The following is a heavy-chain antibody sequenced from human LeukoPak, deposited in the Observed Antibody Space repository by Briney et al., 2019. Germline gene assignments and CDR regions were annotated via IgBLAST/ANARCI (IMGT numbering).Heavy chain of an antibody. CDR1: GGTFSSYT. CDR3: ARGGGPYCGGDFYRD. Sequence: SVKVSCKASGGTFSSYTISWVRQAPGQGLEWMGRIIPILGIANYAQKFQGRVTITADKSTSTAYMELSSLRSEDTAVYYCARGGGPYCGGDFYRDWGQGTLVTVSS. V-gene: IGHV1-69*02. CDR2: IIPILGIA. J-gene: IGHJ4*02. D-gene: IGHD2-21*01.